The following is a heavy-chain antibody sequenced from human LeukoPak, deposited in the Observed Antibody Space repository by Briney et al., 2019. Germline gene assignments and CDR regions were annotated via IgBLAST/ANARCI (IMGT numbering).Heavy chain of an antibody. CDR3: ARAVAYDYVWGSYRYLYDY. D-gene: IGHD3-16*02. J-gene: IGHJ4*02. Sequence: ASVKVSCKASGYTFTSYDINWVRQATGQGLEWMGWMNPNSGNTGYAQKFQGRVTMTRNTSISTAYMELGSLRSEDTAVYYCARAVAYDYVWGSYRYLYDYWGQGTLVTVSS. V-gene: IGHV1-8*01. CDR2: MNPNSGNT. CDR1: GYTFTSYD.